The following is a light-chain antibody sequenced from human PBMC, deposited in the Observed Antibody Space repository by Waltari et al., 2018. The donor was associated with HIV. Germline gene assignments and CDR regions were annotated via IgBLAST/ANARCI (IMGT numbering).Light chain of an antibody. CDR1: NIGSKS. Sequence: SYVLTQPPSVSVAPGQTARITCGGNNIGSKSVHWYQQKPGQAPVLVVYDDSDRPSGIPGRFSGSNSVNTATLTISRVEAGDEADYYCQVWDSSSDHPGVFGGGTKLTVL. CDR3: QVWDSSSDHPGV. J-gene: IGLJ3*02. V-gene: IGLV3-21*02. CDR2: DDS.